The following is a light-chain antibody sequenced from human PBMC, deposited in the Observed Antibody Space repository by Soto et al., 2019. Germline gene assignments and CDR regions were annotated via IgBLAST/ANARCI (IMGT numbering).Light chain of an antibody. CDR3: QQDNKCPPWT. V-gene: IGKV3-15*01. J-gene: IGKJ1*01. CDR2: GAS. Sequence: EMVMTQAPATLSVSPGERATLSCRASQSVSNNLAWYQQKHGQAPRLLIYGASTRATGIPARFSGSGSGTEFTLTICSMQSEDFAVYYCQQDNKCPPWTFGQGTRVEIK. CDR1: QSVSNN.